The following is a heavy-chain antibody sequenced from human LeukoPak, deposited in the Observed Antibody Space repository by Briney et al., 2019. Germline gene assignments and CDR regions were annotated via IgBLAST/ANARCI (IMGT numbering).Heavy chain of an antibody. CDR2: INPNSGGT. CDR1: GYTFTGYY. Sequence: GASVKVSCKASGYTFTGYYMHWVRQAPGQGLEWMGWINPNSGGTNYAQKFQGWVTMTRDTSISTAYMELSRLRSDDTAVYYCARGEGSLLEPFDYWGQGTLVTVSS. J-gene: IGHJ4*02. CDR3: ARGEGSLLEPFDY. D-gene: IGHD1-26*01. V-gene: IGHV1-2*04.